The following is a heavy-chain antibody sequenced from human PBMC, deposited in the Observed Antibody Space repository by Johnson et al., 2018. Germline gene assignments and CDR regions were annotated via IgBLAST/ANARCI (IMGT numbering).Heavy chain of an antibody. V-gene: IGHV4-59*01. D-gene: IGHD6-19*01. J-gene: IGHJ6*02. CDR2: IYYSGST. CDR1: GGSISSYY. Sequence: QVQLQESGPGLVKPSETLSLTCTVSGGSISSYYWSWIRQPPGKGLEWIGYIYYSGSTNYNPSLKSRVTISVDTSKNQFSLKLSSVTAADTAVYYCSLSRYSSGWDGYYYYDGMDVWGQGTTVTVSS. CDR3: SLSRYSSGWDGYYYYDGMDV.